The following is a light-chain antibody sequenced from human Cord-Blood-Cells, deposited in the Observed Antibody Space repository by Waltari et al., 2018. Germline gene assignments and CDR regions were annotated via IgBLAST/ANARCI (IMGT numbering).Light chain of an antibody. CDR1: ILGDKH. Sequence: SYELTQPPSVSGSPGQTASITCSGDILGDKHACWYQQKPGQSPVLVIYQDSKRPSGIPERFSGSNSGNTATLTISGTQAMDEADYYCQAWDSSVVFGGGTKLTVL. CDR2: QDS. CDR3: QAWDSSVV. V-gene: IGLV3-1*01. J-gene: IGLJ2*01.